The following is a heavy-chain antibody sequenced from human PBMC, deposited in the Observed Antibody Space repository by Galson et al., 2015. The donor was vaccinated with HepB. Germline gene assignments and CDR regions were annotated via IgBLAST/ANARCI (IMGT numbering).Heavy chain of an antibody. CDR3: ARDLKSGNSSQIDF. CDR1: GFNFEIYG. D-gene: IGHD6-6*01. Sequence: SLRLSCAASGFNFEIYGMNWVRQAPGKGLEWVASISDSNTYIFYADSVKGRFTISRDDAKNSVFLLMNTLGVEDTALYYCARDLKSGNSSQIDFWGQGALVTVSS. V-gene: IGHV3-21*01. CDR2: ISDSNTYI. J-gene: IGHJ4*02.